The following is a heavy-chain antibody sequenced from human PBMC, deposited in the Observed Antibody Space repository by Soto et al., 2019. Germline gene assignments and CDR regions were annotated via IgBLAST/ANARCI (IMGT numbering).Heavy chain of an antibody. CDR3: AGFRWGPPYGMDV. D-gene: IGHD2-21*02. V-gene: IGHV4-59*01. Sequence: QVQLQESGPGLVKPSETLSLTCTVSGGSISTYYWSWIRQPPGKGLEWIGYIYYSGSTNYNPSLKSRVTTSVDTSKNHVSLKLSSVTAADTAVYYCAGFRWGPPYGMDVWGQGTTVTVFS. J-gene: IGHJ6*02. CDR1: GGSISTYY. CDR2: IYYSGST.